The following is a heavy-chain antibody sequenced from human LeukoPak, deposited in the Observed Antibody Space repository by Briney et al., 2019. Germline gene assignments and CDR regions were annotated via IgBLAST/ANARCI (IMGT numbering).Heavy chain of an antibody. D-gene: IGHD3-9*01. Sequence: SETLSLTCAVYGGSFSGYYWSWIRQPPGKGLEWIGEINHSGSTNYNPSLKSRVTISVDTSKNQFSLKLSSVTAADTAVYYCARGDPFDAFVYWGQGTLVTVSS. CDR2: INHSGST. CDR1: GGSFSGYY. V-gene: IGHV4-34*01. J-gene: IGHJ4*02. CDR3: ARGDPFDAFVY.